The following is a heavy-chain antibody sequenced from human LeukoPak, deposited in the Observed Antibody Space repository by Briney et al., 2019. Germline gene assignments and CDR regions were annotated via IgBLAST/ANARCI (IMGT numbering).Heavy chain of an antibody. J-gene: IGHJ4*02. CDR3: ATSRSFDH. Sequence: KSGGSLRLSCAASGFTFSDYYINWIRQAPGKGLEWVSYTSSTGNTIYYADSVKGRFTISRDNAKNSPYLQMNSLRAEDTAVYYCATSRSFDHWGQGTLVTVSS. CDR1: GFTFSDYY. V-gene: IGHV3-11*04. CDR2: TSSTGNTI.